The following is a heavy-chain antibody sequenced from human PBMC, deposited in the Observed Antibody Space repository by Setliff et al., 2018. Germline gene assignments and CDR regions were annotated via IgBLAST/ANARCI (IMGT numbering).Heavy chain of an antibody. J-gene: IGHJ6*03. V-gene: IGHV1-69*13. CDR3: ARGPSGWSSATSRYYFYMDV. CDR1: GGTFINSA. Sequence: SVKVSCKAFGGTFINSAINWVRQAPGQGLEWMGGIIPIRGAADYAQKFQGKVIITADGSTSTAYMELTSLRSDDAAVYYCARGPSGWSSATSRYYFYMDVWGKGTTVTVSS. CDR2: IIPIRGAA. D-gene: IGHD6-19*01.